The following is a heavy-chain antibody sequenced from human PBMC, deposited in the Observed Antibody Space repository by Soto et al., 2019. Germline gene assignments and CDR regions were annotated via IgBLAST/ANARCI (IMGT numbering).Heavy chain of an antibody. CDR2: SGSGGST. V-gene: IGHV3-53*01. CDR3: AKDLFDSGSPETFDY. J-gene: IGHJ4*02. D-gene: IGHD3-10*01. CDR1: GLTVSSNY. Sequence: GGSLRLSCSASGLTVSSNYMSWVRKAPRKRLGWVSVSGSGGSTYYADSVKGRFTISRDNSKITLYLQMNSLRAEDTAIYYCAKDLFDSGSPETFDYWGQGTLVTVS.